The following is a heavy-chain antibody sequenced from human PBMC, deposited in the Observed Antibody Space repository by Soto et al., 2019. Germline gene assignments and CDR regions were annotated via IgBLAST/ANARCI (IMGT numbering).Heavy chain of an antibody. CDR1: GFTFSNHW. D-gene: IGHD3-16*01. V-gene: IGHV3-7*03. CDR3: ARARGVDS. J-gene: IGHJ5*01. CDR2: IKADGSEK. Sequence: LSLSGAGSGFTFSNHWMNWVRQAPGKGREWVANIKADGSEKYYVDSVKGRFTISRDNAKNSLYLQMNSLRAEDTAGYYCARARGVDSWGQGTLVTVSS.